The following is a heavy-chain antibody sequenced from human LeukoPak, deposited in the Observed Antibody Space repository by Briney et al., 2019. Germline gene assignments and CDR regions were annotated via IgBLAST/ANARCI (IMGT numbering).Heavy chain of an antibody. Sequence: ASVKVSCKASGYTFTGYYMHWVRQAPGQGLEWMGWINPNNGGTNYAQKFQGRVTMTRDTSISTAYMELSRLRSDDTAVYYCARDPVSRYSGYDWLDPWGQGTLVTVSS. CDR3: ARDPVSRYSGYDWLDP. D-gene: IGHD5-12*01. J-gene: IGHJ5*02. V-gene: IGHV1-2*02. CDR2: INPNNGGT. CDR1: GYTFTGYY.